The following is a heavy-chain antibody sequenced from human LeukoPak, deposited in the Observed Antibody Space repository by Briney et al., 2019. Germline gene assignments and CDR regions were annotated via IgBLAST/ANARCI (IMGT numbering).Heavy chain of an antibody. V-gene: IGHV3-23*01. CDR2: ISGSGGST. D-gene: IGHD3-10*01. J-gene: IGHJ4*02. CDR1: GLTFSSYG. Sequence: GGSLRLSCAASGLTFSSYGMSWVRQAPGKGLEWVSAISGSGGSTYYADSVKGRFTISRDNSKNTLYLQMNSLRAEDTAVYYCAKLMSYGSGSYYQGADYSGQGTLVTVSS. CDR3: AKLMSYGSGSYYQGADY.